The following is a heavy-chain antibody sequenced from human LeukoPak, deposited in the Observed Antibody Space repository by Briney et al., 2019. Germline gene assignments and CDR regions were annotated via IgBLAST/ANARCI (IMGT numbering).Heavy chain of an antibody. CDR1: GFTFSSYW. V-gene: IGHV3-74*01. CDR2: INRDGSTP. Sequence: GGSLRLSCAASGFTFSSYWMHWVRQVPGKGLVWVSHINRDGSTPRYADSVKGRFTISRDNAKNTLYLQMNSLRAEDTAVYYCAGGQLGGIWSYWGQGTLVTVSS. CDR3: AGGQLGGIWSY. J-gene: IGHJ4*02. D-gene: IGHD3-3*01.